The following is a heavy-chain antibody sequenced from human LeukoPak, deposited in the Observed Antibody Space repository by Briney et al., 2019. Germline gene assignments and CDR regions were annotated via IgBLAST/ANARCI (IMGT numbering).Heavy chain of an antibody. CDR1: GVSFSGYY. J-gene: IGHJ6*02. CDR2: INHSGST. Sequence: PSETLSLTCAVYGVSFSGYYWSWIRQPPGKGLEWIGEINHSGSTNYNPSLKSRVTISVDTSKNQFSLKLSSVTAADTAVYYCARDIVVVPAATGGMFGMDVWGQGTTVTVSS. D-gene: IGHD2-2*01. CDR3: ARDIVVVPAATGGMFGMDV. V-gene: IGHV4-34*01.